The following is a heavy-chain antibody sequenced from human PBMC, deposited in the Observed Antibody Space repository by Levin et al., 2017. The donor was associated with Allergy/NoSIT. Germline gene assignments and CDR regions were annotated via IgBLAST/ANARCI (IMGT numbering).Heavy chain of an antibody. J-gene: IGHJ4*02. CDR2: IYPGDSHT. Sequence: GESLKISCQGSGYKFRSFWIGWVRQMPGKGLEWVGIIYPGDSHTTYSPSFQGHVTISVDESISTAYLQWSGLRASDTAIYYCARAADRHYYISGYYPLAYWGPGTLVTVSS. CDR3: ARAADRHYYISGYYPLAY. CDR1: GYKFRSFW. D-gene: IGHD3-22*01. V-gene: IGHV5-51*01.